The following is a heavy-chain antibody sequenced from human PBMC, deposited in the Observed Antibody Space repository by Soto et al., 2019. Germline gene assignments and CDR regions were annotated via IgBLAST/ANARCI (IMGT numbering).Heavy chain of an antibody. CDR3: ARDQDIVVVTAGVDY. Sequence: VQLVESGGGLVKPGGSLRLSCAASGFTFSSYAMHWVRQAPGKGLEWVAVISYDGSNKYYADSVKGRFTISRDNSKNTLYLQMNSLRAEDTAVYYCARDQDIVVVTAGVDYWGQGTLVTVSS. V-gene: IGHV3-30-3*01. CDR1: GFTFSSYA. J-gene: IGHJ4*02. CDR2: ISYDGSNK. D-gene: IGHD2-21*02.